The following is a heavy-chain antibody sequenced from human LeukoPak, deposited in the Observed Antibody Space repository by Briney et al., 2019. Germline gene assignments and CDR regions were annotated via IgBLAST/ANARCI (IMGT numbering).Heavy chain of an antibody. V-gene: IGHV4-4*02. D-gene: IGHD3-22*01. CDR2: IYYSGST. J-gene: IGHJ4*02. CDR3: ARSFYYDSSGYYGGAFDY. Sequence: PSGTLSLTCAVSGGSISSSNWWSWVRQPPGKGLEWIGYIYYSGSTNYNPSLKSRVTISVDTSKNQFSLKLSSVTAADTAVYYCARSFYYDSSGYYGGAFDYWGQGTLVTVSS. CDR1: GGSISSSNW.